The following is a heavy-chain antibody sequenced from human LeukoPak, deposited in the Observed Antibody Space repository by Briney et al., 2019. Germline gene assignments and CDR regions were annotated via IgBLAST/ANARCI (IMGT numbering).Heavy chain of an antibody. V-gene: IGHV3-30*02. D-gene: IGHD3-22*01. CDR1: GFTFSSYG. Sequence: GGSLRLSCAASGFTFSSYGIHWVRQAPGKGLEWVAFIRYDGSNKYYADSVKGGFTISRDNNKKTMYMKMNSLREKERAVYYCAKARSYYDSSGYDYWGQGTLVTVSS. J-gene: IGHJ4*02. CDR3: AKARSYYDSSGYDY. CDR2: IRYDGSNK.